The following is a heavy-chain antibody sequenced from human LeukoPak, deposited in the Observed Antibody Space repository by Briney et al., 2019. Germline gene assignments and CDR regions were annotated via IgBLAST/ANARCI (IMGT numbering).Heavy chain of an antibody. CDR3: AKDAAGVASFYCLDY. J-gene: IGHJ4*02. CDR1: GFTPDVYA. D-gene: IGHD6-13*01. V-gene: IGHV3-9*02. CDR2: ISWSSGCI. Sequence: GGSLRLSSAPSGFTPDVYAMRCVRAAPEKGLGWVSGISWSSGCIGYADSVKGRFTISRDNAKNSMYLQMNSLRAEETALYYCAKDAAGVASFYCLDYWGQGTLVTVSS.